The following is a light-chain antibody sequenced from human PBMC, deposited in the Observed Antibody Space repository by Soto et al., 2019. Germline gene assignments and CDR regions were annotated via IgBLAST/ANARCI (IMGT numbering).Light chain of an antibody. J-gene: IGKJ1*01. Sequence: EIVLTQSPATLSLSPGERATLSCRASQSVSSYLAWYQQKPDQAPRLLIYDASNRATGIPAKFSGSGSGTDFTLTISSLEPEDFAVYYWQQRSNWPLTFGLGTKVEIK. CDR2: DAS. V-gene: IGKV3-11*01. CDR1: QSVSSY. CDR3: QQRSNWPLT.